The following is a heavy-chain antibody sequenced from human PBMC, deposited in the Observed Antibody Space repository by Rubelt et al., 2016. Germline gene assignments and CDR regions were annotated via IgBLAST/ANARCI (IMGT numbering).Heavy chain of an antibody. CDR2: INNDGTTT. CDR3: ARALGSGSSDY. D-gene: IGHD3-10*01. J-gene: IGHJ4*02. V-gene: IGHV3-74*01. Sequence: HWVRQAPGKGLEWVSCINNDGTTTSYAASVKGRFTISRDNAKNTLYLQMNSLRGEDTAVYYCARALGSGSSDYWGQGTLVTVSS.